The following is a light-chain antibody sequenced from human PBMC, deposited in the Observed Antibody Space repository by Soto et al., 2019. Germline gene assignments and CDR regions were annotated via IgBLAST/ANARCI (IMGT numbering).Light chain of an antibody. J-gene: IGKJ4*01. V-gene: IGKV1-39*01. Sequence: DIQMTQSPSSLSASVGDRVTITCRASQTIDSYLNWYQQKPGRAPKLLIYAASSLHRGAPSRFSGSGYGTDFTLTISSLQPEDFATYFCQQSYSSPQTFGGGTTVETK. CDR3: QQSYSSPQT. CDR1: QTIDSY. CDR2: AAS.